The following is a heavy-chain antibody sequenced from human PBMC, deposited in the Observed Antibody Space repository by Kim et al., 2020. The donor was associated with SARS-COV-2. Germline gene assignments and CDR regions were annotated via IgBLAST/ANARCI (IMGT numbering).Heavy chain of an antibody. V-gene: IGHV4-39*01. CDR1: GGSISSSSYY. CDR2: IYYSGST. CDR3: ARQERQRLGLEPNWFDP. D-gene: IGHD6-25*01. J-gene: IGHJ5*02. Sequence: SETLSLTCTVSGGSISSSSYYWGWIRQPPGKGLEWIGSIYYSGSTYYNPSLKSRVTISVDTSKNQFSLKLSSVTAADTAVYYCARQERQRLGLEPNWFDPWGQGTLVTVSS.